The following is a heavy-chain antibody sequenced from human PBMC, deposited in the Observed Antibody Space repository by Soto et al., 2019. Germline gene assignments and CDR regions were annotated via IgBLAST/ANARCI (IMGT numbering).Heavy chain of an antibody. CDR2: IYYSGST. V-gene: IGHV4-39*01. Sequence: QLQLQESGPGLVKPSETLSLTCTVSGGSISSSSYYWGWIRQPPGKGLEWIGSIYYSGSTYYNPSLKSRVTISVDTSKNQFPLKLSSVTAADTAVYYCARHLSIAARRSRDNWFDPWGQGTLVTVSS. CDR1: GGSISSSSYY. J-gene: IGHJ5*02. CDR3: ARHLSIAARRSRDNWFDP. D-gene: IGHD6-6*01.